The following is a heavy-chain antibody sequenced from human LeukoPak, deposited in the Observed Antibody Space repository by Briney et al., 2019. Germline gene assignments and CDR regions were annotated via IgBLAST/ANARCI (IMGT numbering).Heavy chain of an antibody. V-gene: IGHV4-31*03. D-gene: IGHD2-21*02. CDR1: GDSTSSGGYY. Sequence: PSQTLSLTCTVSGDSTSSGGYYWSWIRQHLGKGLEWTGYIHYSGSTYHNPSLKSRVTISRDTSKNQFSLKLTSVTAADTAVYYCASEKQGGRTVVTAFDIWGQGTMVTVSP. J-gene: IGHJ3*02. CDR2: IHYSGST. CDR3: ASEKQGGRTVVTAFDI.